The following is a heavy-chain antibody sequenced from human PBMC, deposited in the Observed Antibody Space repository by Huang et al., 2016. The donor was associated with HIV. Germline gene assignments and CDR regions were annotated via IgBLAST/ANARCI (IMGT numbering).Heavy chain of an antibody. Sequence: EVQLVESGGGLVQPGGSLRLSCAASGFTFSTYSMCWVRTAQGRGLEWVANINQDGSAKYYGDSVRGRFTISRDNTKNSLFLQLNSLRAEDTAVYYCARLNWASDIWGQGTMVTVSS. J-gene: IGHJ3*02. CDR1: GFTFSTYS. CDR2: INQDGSAK. V-gene: IGHV3-7*01. CDR3: ARLNWASDI.